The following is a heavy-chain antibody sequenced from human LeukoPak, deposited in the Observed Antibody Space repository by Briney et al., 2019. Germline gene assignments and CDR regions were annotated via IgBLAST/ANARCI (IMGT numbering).Heavy chain of an antibody. CDR1: GGSISSSSYY. J-gene: IGHJ5*01. Sequence: SETLSLTCTVSGGSISSSSYYWGWIRQPPGKGLEWIGSIYYSGSTYYNPSLKSRVTISVDTSKNQFSLKLSSVTAADTAVYYCARGLGVGHDSSGSDWFDSWGQGTLVTVSS. CDR2: IYYSGST. V-gene: IGHV4-39*07. CDR3: ARGLGVGHDSSGSDWFDS. D-gene: IGHD3-22*01.